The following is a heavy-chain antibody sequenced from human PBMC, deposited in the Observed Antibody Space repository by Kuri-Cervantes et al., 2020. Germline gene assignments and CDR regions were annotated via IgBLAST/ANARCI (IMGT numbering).Heavy chain of an antibody. CDR3: TSLSADIVARAWFDP. D-gene: IGHD5-12*01. CDR2: IRSKAYGGTT. Sequence: GESLKISCAASGFTFSSYEMNWVRQAPGKGLEWVGFIRSKAYGGTTEYAASVKGRFTISRDDSKSIAYLQMNSLKTEDTAVYYCTSLSADIVARAWFDPWGQGSLVTVSS. J-gene: IGHJ5*02. CDR1: GFTFSSYE. V-gene: IGHV3-49*04.